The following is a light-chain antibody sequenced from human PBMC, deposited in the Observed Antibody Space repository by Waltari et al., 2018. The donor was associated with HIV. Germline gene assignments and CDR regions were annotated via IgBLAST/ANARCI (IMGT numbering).Light chain of an antibody. J-gene: IGLJ3*02. Sequence: QSALTQPPSASGSPGQSVTISCTGTSSDVGGYNYVSWYQQHPGKAPQLMIYEVSQRPSGVPNRCSVSKSGNTASLTVSGLQTEDEANYYCSSYAGSNNWVFGGGTNLTVL. CDR1: SSDVGGYNY. CDR3: SSYAGSNNWV. V-gene: IGLV2-8*01. CDR2: EVS.